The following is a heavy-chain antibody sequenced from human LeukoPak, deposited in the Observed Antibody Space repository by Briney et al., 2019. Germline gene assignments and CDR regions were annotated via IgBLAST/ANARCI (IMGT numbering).Heavy chain of an antibody. CDR3: ARSLSSWSDFDYFDY. J-gene: IGHJ4*02. V-gene: IGHV3-30-3*01. CDR1: GFTFSSYA. CDR2: ISYDESNK. Sequence: LKLSCAASGFTFSSYAMHWVRQAPGKGLEWVAVISYDESNKYYADSVKGRFTISRDNSKNTLYLQMNSLRAEDTAVYYCARSLSSWSDFDYFDYWGQGTLVTVSS. D-gene: IGHD6-13*01.